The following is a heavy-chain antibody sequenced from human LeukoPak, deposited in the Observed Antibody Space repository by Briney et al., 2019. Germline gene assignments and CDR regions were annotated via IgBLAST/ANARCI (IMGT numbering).Heavy chain of an antibody. V-gene: IGHV3-33*01. CDR3: ARGAGDRIGFDAFDI. CDR2: IWYDGSNK. J-gene: IGHJ3*02. Sequence: GRSPRLSCAASGFTFSSYGMHWVRQAPGKGLEWVAVIWYDGSNKYYADSVKGRFTISRDNSKNTLYLQMNSLRAEDTAVYYCARGAGDRIGFDAFDIWGQGTMVTVSS. D-gene: IGHD7-27*01. CDR1: GFTFSSYG.